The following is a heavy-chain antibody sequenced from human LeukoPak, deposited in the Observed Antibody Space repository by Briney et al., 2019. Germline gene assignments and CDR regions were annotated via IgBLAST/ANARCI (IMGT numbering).Heavy chain of an antibody. Sequence: GASVKVSCKAPGYTFTSYGISWVRQAPGQGLEWMGWISAYNGNTNYAQKLQGRVTMTTDTSTSIAYMELRSLRSDDTAVYYCARDTYCSSTSCFPYYMDVWGTGTTVTVSS. CDR2: ISAYNGNT. CDR3: ARDTYCSSTSCFPYYMDV. J-gene: IGHJ6*03. CDR1: GYTFTSYG. V-gene: IGHV1-18*01. D-gene: IGHD2-2*01.